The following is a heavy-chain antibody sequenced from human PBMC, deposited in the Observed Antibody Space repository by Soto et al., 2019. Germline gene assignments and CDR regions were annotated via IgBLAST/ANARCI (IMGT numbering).Heavy chain of an antibody. CDR2: IGPYNGNT. Sequence: QVQLVQSGAEVKKPGASVKFSCKASGYTCNNYGISWVRQAPGQGLEWMGWIGPYNGNTDHAQNFQGRVTMTTDTSTNTAYMELRSLRSDDTALYYCARCYCSVGSCYTCWHFDLWGRGTLVTVSS. J-gene: IGHJ2*01. V-gene: IGHV1-18*01. CDR1: GYTCNNYG. D-gene: IGHD2-15*01. CDR3: ARCYCSVGSCYTCWHFDL.